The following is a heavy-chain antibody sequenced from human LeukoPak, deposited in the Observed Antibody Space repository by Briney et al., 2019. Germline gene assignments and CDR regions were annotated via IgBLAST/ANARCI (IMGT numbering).Heavy chain of an antibody. CDR2: IYHSGST. CDR1: GGSMSSGGYY. D-gene: IGHD3-10*01. Sequence: SQTLSLTCAVSGGSMSSGGYYWSWIRQPPGKGLEWIGYIYHSGSTYYNPSLKSRVTISVDRSKNRFSLKLSSVTAADTAVYYCAREKGTITMVRGNWFDPWGQGTLVTVSS. V-gene: IGHV4-30-2*01. J-gene: IGHJ5*02. CDR3: AREKGTITMVRGNWFDP.